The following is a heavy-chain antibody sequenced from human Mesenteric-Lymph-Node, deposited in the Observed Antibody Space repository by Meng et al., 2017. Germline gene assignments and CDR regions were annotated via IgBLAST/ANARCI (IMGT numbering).Heavy chain of an antibody. V-gene: IGHV3-48*03. CDR1: GFTFSSYE. D-gene: IGHD5-18*01. CDR2: ISSSGSTI. Sequence: GGSLRLSCAASGFTFSSYEMNWVRQAPGKGLEWVSYISSSGSTIYYADSVKGRFTISRDNAKNSLYLQMNSLRAEDTAVYYCARRGSGYSYGQPGNYYYYYGMDVWGQGTTVTVSS. CDR3: ARRGSGYSYGQPGNYYYYYGMDV. J-gene: IGHJ6*02.